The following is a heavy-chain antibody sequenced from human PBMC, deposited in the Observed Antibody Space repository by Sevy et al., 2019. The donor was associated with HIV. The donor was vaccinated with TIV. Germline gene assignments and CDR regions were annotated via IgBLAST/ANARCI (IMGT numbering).Heavy chain of an antibody. J-gene: IGHJ3*01. D-gene: IGHD3-10*01. CDR3: ARPYGSGSWEAFDL. CDR2: ISFGNNYI. CDR1: GFTFSTYT. V-gene: IGHV3-21*01. Sequence: GGSLRLSCTASGFTFSTYTMNWVRQAPGKGLEWVSSISFGNNYIYYADSVKGRFTISRDNAKNSLYLQMNSLRAEDTALYYCARPYGSGSWEAFDLWDQGTMVTVSS.